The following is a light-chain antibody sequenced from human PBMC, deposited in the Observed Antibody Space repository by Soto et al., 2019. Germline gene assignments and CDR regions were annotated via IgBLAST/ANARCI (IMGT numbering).Light chain of an antibody. CDR2: AAS. V-gene: IGKV1-39*01. Sequence: DIQMTQSPSSLSASVGDRVTITCRASQSISSYLNWYQQKPGKAPKLLIYAASSLQSGAPSRFSGSGSGTDFTLTISSLQPEDFSTYYCQQSYSTQGFGQGTRLEIK. J-gene: IGKJ5*01. CDR1: QSISSY. CDR3: QQSYSTQG.